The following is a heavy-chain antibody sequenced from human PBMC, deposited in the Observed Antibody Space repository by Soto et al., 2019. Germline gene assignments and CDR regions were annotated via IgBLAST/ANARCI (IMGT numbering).Heavy chain of an antibody. CDR1: GVTFSSYA. CDR2: ISGSGGST. V-gene: IGHV3-23*01. CDR3: AKDSRDIVVVPAAPDY. D-gene: IGHD2-2*01. J-gene: IGHJ4*02. Sequence: GGSLRLSCAASGVTFSSYAMSWVRQAPGKGLEWVSAISGSGGSTYYADSVKGRFTISRDNSKNTLYLQMNSLRAEDTAVYYCAKDSRDIVVVPAAPDYWGQGTLVTVS.